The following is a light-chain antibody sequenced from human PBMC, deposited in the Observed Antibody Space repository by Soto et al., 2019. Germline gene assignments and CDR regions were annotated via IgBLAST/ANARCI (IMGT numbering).Light chain of an antibody. V-gene: IGLV2-14*01. CDR2: AVS. CDR1: SSDVGGYNY. J-gene: IGLJ3*02. Sequence: QSALTQPASVSGSPGQSITISCTGTSSDVGGYNYVSWYQHHPPKAPKLMIYAVSNRPSGVSNRFSGSKSGNTASLTISGLQAEDEADYYCSSYTTSSTWLFGGGTTVTVL. CDR3: SSYTTSSTWL.